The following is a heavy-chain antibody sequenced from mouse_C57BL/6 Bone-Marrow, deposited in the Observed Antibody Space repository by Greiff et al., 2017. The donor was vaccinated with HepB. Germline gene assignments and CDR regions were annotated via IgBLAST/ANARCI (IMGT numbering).Heavy chain of an antibody. Sequence: QVQLQQSGPELVKPGASVKLSCKASGYTFTSYDINWVKQSPGQGLEWIGWIYPRDGSTKYNEKFKGKATLTVDTSSSTAYMELHSLTSEDSAVYFCARDDGYYPYYAMDYWGQGTSVTVSS. CDR3: ARDDGYYPYYAMDY. CDR1: GYTFTSYD. V-gene: IGHV1-85*01. J-gene: IGHJ4*01. CDR2: IYPRDGST. D-gene: IGHD2-3*01.